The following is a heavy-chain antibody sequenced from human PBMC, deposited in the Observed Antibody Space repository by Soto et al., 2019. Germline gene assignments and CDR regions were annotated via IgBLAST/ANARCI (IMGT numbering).Heavy chain of an antibody. Sequence: PSEPRAVTCTVSYGYITSSYWSCILRPPLKGLDLIAYIYDTGISGYTPSTSYNPSLKSRVTMSVDTSKSQFSLKLTSVTAADTAVYYCARGEDAFFYYGLDVWGQGITVTVSS. CDR3: ARGEDAFFYYGLDV. V-gene: IGHV4-59*01. CDR2: IYDTGISGYTPST. CDR1: YGYITSSY. J-gene: IGHJ6*02.